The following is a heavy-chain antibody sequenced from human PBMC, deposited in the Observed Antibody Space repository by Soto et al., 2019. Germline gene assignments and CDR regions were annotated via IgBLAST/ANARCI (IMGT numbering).Heavy chain of an antibody. J-gene: IGHJ6*02. V-gene: IGHV3-48*02. D-gene: IGHD3-3*01. CDR1: GFIFSTYS. CDR2: ISTSTSTI. Sequence: EVQLVESGGGMVQPGGSLRLSCAASGFIFSTYSMNWVRQAPGKGLEWVSYISTSTSTIYYADSVKGRFTISRDNAKNSLYLQMNSLRDEDTAVYFCARDGRARSAYSSGYYYFSGMDVWGQGTTVTVSS. CDR3: ARDGRARSAYSSGYYYFSGMDV.